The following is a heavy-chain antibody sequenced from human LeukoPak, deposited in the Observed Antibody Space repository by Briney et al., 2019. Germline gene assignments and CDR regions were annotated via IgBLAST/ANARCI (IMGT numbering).Heavy chain of an antibody. CDR1: GYTFTTYG. CDR3: ARVAAAGTRFFDY. D-gene: IGHD6-13*01. Sequence: ASVKVSCKPSGYTFTTYGISWVRQAPGQGLEWLGWISASNDNTNYAQNLQGRVTMTTDTSISTAYMELSRLRSDDTAVYYCARVAAAGTRFFDYWGQGTLVTVSS. CDR2: ISASNDNT. J-gene: IGHJ4*02. V-gene: IGHV1-18*01.